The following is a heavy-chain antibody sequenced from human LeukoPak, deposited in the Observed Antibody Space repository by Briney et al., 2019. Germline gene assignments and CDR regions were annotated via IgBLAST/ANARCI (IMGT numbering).Heavy chain of an antibody. CDR3: ARETIFGVVQGYFDY. CDR2: IIPIFGTA. J-gene: IGHJ4*02. Sequence: SVKVSCKASGGTFSSYAISWVRQAPGQGLEWMGGIIPIFGTANYAQKFQGRVTITADESTSTAYMELSSLRSEDTAVYYCARETIFGVVQGYFDYWGQGTLVTVSP. V-gene: IGHV1-69*13. CDR1: GGTFSSYA. D-gene: IGHD3-3*01.